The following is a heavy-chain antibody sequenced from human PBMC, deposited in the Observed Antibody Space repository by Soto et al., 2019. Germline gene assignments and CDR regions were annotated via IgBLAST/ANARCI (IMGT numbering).Heavy chain of an antibody. CDR1: GGSISGYY. J-gene: IGHJ6*02. D-gene: IGHD4-4*01. CDR3: ASEITVTTRLLLLEVKGPYGMDV. CDR2: IYYNGST. V-gene: IGHV4-59*08. Sequence: SETLSLTCTVSGGSISGYYWSWIRQPPGKGLEWIDYIYYNGSTNYNPSLKSRVTISVDTSKNQFSLKLSSVTAADTAVYYCASEITVTTRLLLLEVKGPYGMDVWGQGTTVTVSS.